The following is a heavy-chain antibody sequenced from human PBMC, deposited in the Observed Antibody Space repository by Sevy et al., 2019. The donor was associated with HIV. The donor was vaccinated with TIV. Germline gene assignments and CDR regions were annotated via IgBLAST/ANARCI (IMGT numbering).Heavy chain of an antibody. V-gene: IGHV1-18*01. Sequence: ASVKVSCKASGYTFTSYGISWVRQAPGQGLEWMGWISAYNGNTNYAQKLQGRVTMTTDTSTSTAYMELRSLRSDDTAVYYCARDSTVYGDYEENLDYWGQGTLVTVSS. CDR1: GYTFTSYG. CDR2: ISAYNGNT. D-gene: IGHD4-17*01. J-gene: IGHJ4*02. CDR3: ARDSTVYGDYEENLDY.